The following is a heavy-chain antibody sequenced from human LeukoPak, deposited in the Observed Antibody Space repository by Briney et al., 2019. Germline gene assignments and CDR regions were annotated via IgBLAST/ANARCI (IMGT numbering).Heavy chain of an antibody. J-gene: IGHJ4*02. Sequence: HPGGSLRLSCAASGFTFSSYAMSWVRQAPGKGLEWVSAISGSGGSTYYADSVKGRFTISRDNSKNTLYLQMNSLRAEDTAVYYCAKVGDCSGGSCYSFLADYWGQGTLVTVSS. CDR1: GFTFSSYA. D-gene: IGHD2-15*01. CDR2: ISGSGGST. CDR3: AKVGDCSGGSCYSFLADY. V-gene: IGHV3-23*01.